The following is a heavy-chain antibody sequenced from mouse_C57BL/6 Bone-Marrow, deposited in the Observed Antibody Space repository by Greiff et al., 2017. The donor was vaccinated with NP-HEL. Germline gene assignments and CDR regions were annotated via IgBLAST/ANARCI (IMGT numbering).Heavy chain of an antibody. V-gene: IGHV10-1*01. J-gene: IGHJ4*01. CDR3: VPIYYYGRGGAMDY. D-gene: IGHD1-1*01. CDR1: GFSFNTYA. Sequence: EVHLVESGGGLVQPKGSLKLSCAASGFSFNTYAMNWVRQAPGKGLEWVARIRSKSNNYATYYADSVKDRFTISRDDSESMLYLQMNNLKTEDTAMYYCVPIYYYGRGGAMDYWGQGTSVTVSS. CDR2: IRSKSNNYAT.